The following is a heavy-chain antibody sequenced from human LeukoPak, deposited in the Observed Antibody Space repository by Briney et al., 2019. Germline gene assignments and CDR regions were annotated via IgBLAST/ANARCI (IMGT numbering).Heavy chain of an antibody. CDR2: FDPEDGET. J-gene: IGHJ4*02. CDR3: ATNLATVVIPAYY. V-gene: IGHV1-24*01. D-gene: IGHD4-23*01. CDR1: GYTLTELS. Sequence: ASVKVSCTVSGYTLTELSMHWVRQAPGKGLEWMGGFDPEDGETIYVQKFQGRVTMTEDTSTDTAYMELSSLRSEDTAVYYCATNLATVVIPAYYWGQGTLVTVSS.